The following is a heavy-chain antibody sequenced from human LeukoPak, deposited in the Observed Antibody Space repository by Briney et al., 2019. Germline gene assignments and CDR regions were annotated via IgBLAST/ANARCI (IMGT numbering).Heavy chain of an antibody. J-gene: IGHJ4*02. D-gene: IGHD3-22*01. CDR1: GFTVSNKY. V-gene: IGHV3-53*04. CDR2: IYSGGTT. Sequence: GGSLRLSCAASGFTVSNKYMSWVRPAPGKGLEWVTDIYSGGTTYCADSVKGRITISRHIPRNTLYLQMNSLRAEDTAVYYCARGAGDDTSGSRMKGAFDYWGQGTLVTVSS. CDR3: ARGAGDDTSGSRMKGAFDY.